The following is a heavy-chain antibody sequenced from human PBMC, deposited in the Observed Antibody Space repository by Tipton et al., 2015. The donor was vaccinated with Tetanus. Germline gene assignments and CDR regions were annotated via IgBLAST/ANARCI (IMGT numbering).Heavy chain of an antibody. V-gene: IGHV3-23*01. D-gene: IGHD3-16*01. CDR2: ISISGDST. J-gene: IGHJ4*02. CDR1: GFTFSNHA. Sequence: GSLRLSCAASGFTFSNHAMTWVRQAPGKGLEGVSAISISGDSTDDADSVKGRGTISRDNSKDTLYLQMHSLRVEDTAVYYCAKEIRPNDSWGQGTLVTVSS. CDR3: AKEIRPNDS.